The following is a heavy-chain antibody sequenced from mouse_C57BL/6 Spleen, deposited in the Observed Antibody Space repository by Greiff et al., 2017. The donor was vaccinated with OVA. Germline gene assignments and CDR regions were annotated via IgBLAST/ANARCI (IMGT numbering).Heavy chain of an antibody. D-gene: IGHD2-5*01. V-gene: IGHV5-17*01. Sequence: EVKLVESGGGLVKPGGSLKLSCAASGFTFSDYGMHWVRQAPEKGLEWVAYISSGSSTIYYADTVKGRFTISRDNAKNTLFLQMTSLRSEDTAMYYCARSGSNPFAYWGQVTLVTVSA. J-gene: IGHJ3*01. CDR3: ARSGSNPFAY. CDR1: GFTFSDYG. CDR2: ISSGSSTI.